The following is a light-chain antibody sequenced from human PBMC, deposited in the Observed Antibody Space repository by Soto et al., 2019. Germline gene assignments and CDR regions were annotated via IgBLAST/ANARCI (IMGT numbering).Light chain of an antibody. V-gene: IGLV3-9*01. J-gene: IGLJ2*01. CDR3: QVWDSSTAGVV. CDR2: RDS. CDR1: NIGSKN. Sequence: SYELTQPLSVSVALGQTARITCGGNNIGSKNVHWYQQKPGQAPVLVIYRDSNRPSGIPERFSGSNSGNTATLTISRAQAGDEADYYCQVWDSSTAGVVFGGGTKLTVL.